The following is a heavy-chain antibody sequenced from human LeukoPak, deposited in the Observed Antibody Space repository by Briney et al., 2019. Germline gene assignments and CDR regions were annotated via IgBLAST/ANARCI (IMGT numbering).Heavy chain of an antibody. D-gene: IGHD3-3*01. CDR2: IIPIFGTA. CDR3: ARGPRGYDFWSRLDP. CDR1: GGTFSSYA. J-gene: IGHJ5*02. V-gene: IGHV1-69*05. Sequence: RASVKVSCKASGGTFSSYAISWVRQAPGQGLEWMGGIIPIFGTANYAQKFQGRVTITTDESTSTAYMELSSLRSEDTAVYYCARGPRGYDFWSRLDPWGQGTLVTVSS.